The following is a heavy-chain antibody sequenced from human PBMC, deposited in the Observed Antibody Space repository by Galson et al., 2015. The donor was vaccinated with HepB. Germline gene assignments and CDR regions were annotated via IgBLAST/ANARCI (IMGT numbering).Heavy chain of an antibody. J-gene: IGHJ4*02. V-gene: IGHV3-30*03. CDR3: ARTYCGGDCLDLRYYFDY. D-gene: IGHD2-21*02. CDR1: GFTFSSYG. CDR2: ISYDGSNR. Sequence: SLRLSCAASGFTFSSYGMHWVRQAPGKGLEWVAVISYDGSNRYYADSVKGRFTISRDNSKNTLYLQMNSLRAEDTAVYYCARTYCGGDCLDLRYYFDYWGQGTLVTVSS.